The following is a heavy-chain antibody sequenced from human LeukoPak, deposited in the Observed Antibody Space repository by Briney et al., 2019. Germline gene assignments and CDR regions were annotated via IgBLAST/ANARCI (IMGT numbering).Heavy chain of an antibody. CDR2: INHSGST. D-gene: IGHD6-13*01. Sequence: SETLSLTCAVYGGSFSGYYWSWIRQPPGKGLEWIGEINHSGSTNYNPSLKSRVTISVDTSKNQFSLKLSSVTAADTAVYYCACSSWCGYEYFQHWGQGTLVTVSS. V-gene: IGHV4-34*01. CDR1: GGSFSGYY. CDR3: ACSSWCGYEYFQH. J-gene: IGHJ1*01.